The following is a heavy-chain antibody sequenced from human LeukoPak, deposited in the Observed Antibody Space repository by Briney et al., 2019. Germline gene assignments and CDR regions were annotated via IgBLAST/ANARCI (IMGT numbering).Heavy chain of an antibody. V-gene: IGHV3-30*04. J-gene: IGHJ5*02. Sequence: GRSLRLSCAASGFTFSTYAMHWVRQAPGKGLEWVAVISYDGSNKYYADSVKGRFTISRDNSKNTLYLQMISLRAEDTAVYYCARDRRSYYDSSVLSVFDPWGQGTLVTVSS. CDR1: GFTFSTYA. D-gene: IGHD3-22*01. CDR2: ISYDGSNK. CDR3: ARDRRSYYDSSVLSVFDP.